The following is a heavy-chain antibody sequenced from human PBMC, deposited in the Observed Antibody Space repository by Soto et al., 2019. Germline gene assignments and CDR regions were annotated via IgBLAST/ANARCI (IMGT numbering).Heavy chain of an antibody. CDR1: GFTFSGSS. CDR2: IRSKANSYAT. J-gene: IGHJ4*02. Sequence: ESGGGLVQPGGSLKLSCAASGFTFSGSSMHWVRQASGKGLEWVGRIRSKANSYATAYAASVKGRFTISRDDSKNMAYLQMNSLKTEDTAVYYCTRGMGSGYDLGFDYWGQGTLVTVSS. V-gene: IGHV3-73*01. CDR3: TRGMGSGYDLGFDY. D-gene: IGHD5-12*01.